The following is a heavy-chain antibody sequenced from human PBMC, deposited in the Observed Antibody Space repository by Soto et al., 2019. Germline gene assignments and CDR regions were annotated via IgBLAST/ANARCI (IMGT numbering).Heavy chain of an antibody. J-gene: IGHJ3*02. D-gene: IGHD3-10*01. Sequence: SETLSLTCTVSGGSISSYYWSWIRQPPGKGLEWIGYIYYSGSTNYNPSLKSRVTISVDTSKNQFSLKLSSVTAADTAVYYCARHLRFGELLPRYLDAFDIWGQGTMVTVSS. V-gene: IGHV4-59*08. CDR3: ARHLRFGELLPRYLDAFDI. CDR1: GGSISSYY. CDR2: IYYSGST.